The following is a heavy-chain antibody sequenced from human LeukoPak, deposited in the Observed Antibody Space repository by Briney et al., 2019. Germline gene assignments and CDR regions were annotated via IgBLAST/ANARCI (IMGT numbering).Heavy chain of an antibody. J-gene: IGHJ4*02. D-gene: IGHD3-22*01. Sequence: GGSLRLSCAASGFTFSSYSMSWVRQAPGVGLEWVSVTDRSDNTRYADPVKGRFTISRDNAKNSLYLQMNSLRAEDTAVYYCARGYRRWYYDSSGPIPIDYWGQGTLVTVSS. CDR2: TDRSDNT. CDR1: GFTFSSYS. V-gene: IGHV3-21*01. CDR3: ARGYRRWYYDSSGPIPIDY.